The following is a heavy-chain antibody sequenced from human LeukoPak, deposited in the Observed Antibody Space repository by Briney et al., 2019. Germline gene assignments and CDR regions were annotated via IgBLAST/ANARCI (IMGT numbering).Heavy chain of an antibody. Sequence: SGTLSLTCVVSGASISRHYWSWIRQPPGKGLEWIGYISASGRTNYNPALKSRVTISGDTSNHQFSLRLTSVTAADTAVYYCARHRQNSYESSHMGFDPWGPRPLVTVSS. CDR3: ARHRQNSYESSHMGFDP. J-gene: IGHJ5*02. CDR2: ISASGRT. V-gene: IGHV4-4*09. D-gene: IGHD3-22*01. CDR1: GASISRHY.